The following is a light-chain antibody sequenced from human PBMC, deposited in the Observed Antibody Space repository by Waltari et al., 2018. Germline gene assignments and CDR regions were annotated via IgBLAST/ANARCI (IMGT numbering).Light chain of an antibody. CDR3: SSYTSSRSYV. Sequence: QSALTQPASVSGSPGQSITISCTGASSDIGDYNFVSWYQQRPGKAPKLMSYDYTHRPSGVSTRFAGSRSASTASLTISGLQAEDEAYYYCSSYTSSRSYVFATGTKVTVL. CDR2: DYT. CDR1: SSDIGDYNF. J-gene: IGLJ1*01. V-gene: IGLV2-14*03.